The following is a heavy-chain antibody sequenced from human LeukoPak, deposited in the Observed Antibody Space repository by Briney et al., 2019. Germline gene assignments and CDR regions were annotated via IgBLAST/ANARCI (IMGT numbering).Heavy chain of an antibody. V-gene: IGHV4-38-2*02. Sequence: SETLSLTCTVSGYSISSGYYWGWIRQPPGKGLEWIGGIYHSGSTYYNPSLKSRVTISVDTSKNQFSLKLSSVTAADTAVYYCARDLGSSWTSWYYWGQGTLVTVSS. CDR2: IYHSGST. CDR1: GYSISSGYY. CDR3: ARDLGSSWTSWYY. J-gene: IGHJ4*02. D-gene: IGHD6-13*01.